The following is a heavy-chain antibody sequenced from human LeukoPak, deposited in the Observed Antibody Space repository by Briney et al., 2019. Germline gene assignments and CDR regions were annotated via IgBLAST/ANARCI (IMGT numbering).Heavy chain of an antibody. CDR2: IRRDGSDR. V-gene: IGHV3-7*03. CDR3: ARGDDDGTTLIDY. CDR1: GFTFSRHW. D-gene: IGHD5-12*01. J-gene: IGHJ4*02. Sequence: PGGSLRLSCAASGFTFSRHWMTWVRQAPGKGLEWVANIRRDGSDRIYVDSVKGRFTISRDNTKNSLHLQMNNLGAEDTAVYYCARGDDDGTTLIDYWGQGTLVTVSS.